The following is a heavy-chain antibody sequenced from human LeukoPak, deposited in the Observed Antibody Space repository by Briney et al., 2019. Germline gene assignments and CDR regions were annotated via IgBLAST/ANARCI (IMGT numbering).Heavy chain of an antibody. D-gene: IGHD3-9*01. Sequence: PEGSLRLSCAASGFTFNNYAMSWVRQAPGKGLEWVSSISGSGGSTYYADAVKGRFTISRDNSKNTLYLQMNSLRAEDTAVYYCAKDLYDILTHLYHSVHFDYWGQGTLVTVSS. J-gene: IGHJ4*02. CDR1: GFTFNNYA. CDR2: ISGSGGST. V-gene: IGHV3-23*01. CDR3: AKDLYDILTHLYHSVHFDY.